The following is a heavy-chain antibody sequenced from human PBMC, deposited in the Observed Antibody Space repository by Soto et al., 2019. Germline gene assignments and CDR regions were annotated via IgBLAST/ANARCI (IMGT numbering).Heavy chain of an antibody. J-gene: IGHJ5*02. CDR3: AKDFRPGLSVPTKSGFAP. V-gene: IGHV3-23*01. CDR1: GFPFSTYA. CDR2: TSNGGNT. D-gene: IGHD3-3*01. Sequence: EVHLLESGGGLVQRGGSLRLSCEASGFPFSTYAMTWVRQVPGKGREWVSTTSNGGNTEVAASVRGRFTVFRDNSKNTIYLQRSSLRAEDSAIYFCAKDFRPGLSVPTKSGFAPWGQGTPVTVSS.